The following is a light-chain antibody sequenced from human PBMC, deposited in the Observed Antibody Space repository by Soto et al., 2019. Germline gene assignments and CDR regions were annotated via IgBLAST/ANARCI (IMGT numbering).Light chain of an antibody. Sequence: QSALTQPPSASGSPGQSVTISCTGTSSDVGDYNYVSWYQQHPGRAPKLIIYEVSERPSGVPDRFSGSKSGNAASLTVSGLQAEDEADYYCSSYSCSNNLVFGGGTKVTVL. V-gene: IGLV2-8*01. CDR1: SSDVGDYNY. CDR3: SSYSCSNNLV. CDR2: EVS. J-gene: IGLJ3*02.